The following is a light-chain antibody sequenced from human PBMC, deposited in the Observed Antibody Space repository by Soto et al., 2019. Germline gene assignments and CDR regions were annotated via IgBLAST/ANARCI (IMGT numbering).Light chain of an antibody. CDR2: KAS. Sequence: DVVMTQSPLSLPVTLGQPASISCRSSQSLVYSDGNAYLNWFHQRPGQSPRRLIYKASNRDSGVTDRFSGSGSGTDVTLQINRVEAEDVGVYYCMQGTHWPPTFGRGTRVEIK. CDR1: QSLVYSDGNAY. CDR3: MQGTHWPPT. V-gene: IGKV2-30*01. J-gene: IGKJ1*01.